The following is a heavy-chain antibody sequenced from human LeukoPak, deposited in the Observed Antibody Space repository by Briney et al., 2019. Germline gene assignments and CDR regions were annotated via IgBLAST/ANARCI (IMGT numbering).Heavy chain of an antibody. D-gene: IGHD4-11*01. J-gene: IGHJ4*02. CDR1: GFTFSSYA. V-gene: IGHV3-64*01. CDR3: AKGYSNYSPALYDY. Sequence: GGSLRLSCAASGFTFSSYAMHWVRQAPGKGLEYVSAISSNGGSKYYANSVKGRFTISRDNSKNTLYLQMNSLRAEDTAVYYCAKGYSNYSPALYDYWGQGTLVTVSS. CDR2: ISSNGGSK.